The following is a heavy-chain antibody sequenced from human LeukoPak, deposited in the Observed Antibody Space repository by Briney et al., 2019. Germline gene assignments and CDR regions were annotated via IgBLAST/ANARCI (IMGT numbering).Heavy chain of an antibody. V-gene: IGHV4-34*01. Sequence: PSETLSLTCAVYGGSFSGYYWSWIRQPPGKGLEWIGEIYHSGSTNYNPSLKSRVTISVDKSKNQFSLKLSSVTAADTAVYYCAREVYSSSSREVYFDYWGQGTLVTVSS. J-gene: IGHJ4*02. CDR3: AREVYSSSSREVYFDY. CDR1: GGSFSGYY. CDR2: IYHSGST. D-gene: IGHD6-6*01.